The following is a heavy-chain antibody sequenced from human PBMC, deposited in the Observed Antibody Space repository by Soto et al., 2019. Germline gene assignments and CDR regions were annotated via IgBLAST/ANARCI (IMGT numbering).Heavy chain of an antibody. V-gene: IGHV1-69*12. J-gene: IGHJ4*02. Sequence: QVQLVQSGAEVKKPGSSVKVYCKASGGTLSSHGFNWVRQAPGQGLEWMGGSIPMFGITNHTQKFQDRITITADASTSTVYMEFRSLRSDDTAVYYCASDRGYGLVNWGQGTLSTVSS. CDR2: SIPMFGIT. CDR3: ASDRGYGLVN. CDR1: GGTLSSHG. D-gene: IGHD2-15*01.